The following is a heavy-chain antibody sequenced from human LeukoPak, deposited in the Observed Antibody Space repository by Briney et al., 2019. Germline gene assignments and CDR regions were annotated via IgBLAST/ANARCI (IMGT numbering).Heavy chain of an antibody. V-gene: IGHV3-48*02. CDR1: GFTFSSYS. CDR2: ISSSSTTI. CDR3: ARDWALEAAARPEHWFDP. J-gene: IGHJ5*02. D-gene: IGHD2-15*01. Sequence: GGSLRLSCVASGFTFSSYSMNWVRQAPGKGLEWVSYISSSSTTIYYADSVKGRFAISRDNAKNSLYLQMNSLRDGDTAVYFCARDWALEAAARPEHWFDPWGQGTLVTVSS.